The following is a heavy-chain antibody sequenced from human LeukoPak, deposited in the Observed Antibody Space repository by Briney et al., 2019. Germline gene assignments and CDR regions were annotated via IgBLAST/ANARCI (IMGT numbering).Heavy chain of an antibody. V-gene: IGHV3-23*01. Sequence: GGSLRLSCAASGFTFSSYAMSWVRQAQGRGLEWVSAISGSGGSTFYADSVKGRFTISRDNSKNTLYLQMNSLRAKDTAVYYWADYYYDSSGYYPEYFQHWGQGTLVTVSS. J-gene: IGHJ1*01. CDR2: ISGSGGST. CDR3: ADYYYDSSGYYPEYFQH. D-gene: IGHD3-22*01. CDR1: GFTFSSYA.